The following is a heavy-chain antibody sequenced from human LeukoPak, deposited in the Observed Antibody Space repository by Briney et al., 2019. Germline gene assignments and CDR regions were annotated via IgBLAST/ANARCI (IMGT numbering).Heavy chain of an antibody. V-gene: IGHV4-59*01. CDR3: ARGLYTGPRYFDWLDY. CDR1: GGSISSYY. J-gene: IGHJ4*02. CDR2: IYYSGST. Sequence: SETLSLTCTVSGGSISSYYWSWIRQPPGKGLEWIGYIYYSGSTNYNPSLKSRVTISVDTSKNQFSLKLSSVTAADTAVYYCARGLYTGPRYFDWLDYWGQGTLVTVSS. D-gene: IGHD3-9*01.